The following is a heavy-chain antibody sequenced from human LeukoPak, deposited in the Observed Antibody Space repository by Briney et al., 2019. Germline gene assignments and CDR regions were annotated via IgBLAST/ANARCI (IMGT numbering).Heavy chain of an antibody. CDR2: INPSGGST. D-gene: IGHD2-2*01. J-gene: IGHJ3*02. Sequence: ASVKVSCKASGYTFTSYYMHWVRQAPGQGLEWMGIINPSGGSTSYAQKFQGRVTMTRDTPTSTVYMELSSLRSEDTAVYYCARVGSVCSSTSCYAFDIWGQRTMVTVSS. CDR1: GYTFTSYY. V-gene: IGHV1-46*03. CDR3: ARVGSVCSSTSCYAFDI.